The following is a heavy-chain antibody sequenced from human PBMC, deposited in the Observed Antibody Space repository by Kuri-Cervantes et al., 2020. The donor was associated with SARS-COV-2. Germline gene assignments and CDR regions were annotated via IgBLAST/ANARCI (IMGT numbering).Heavy chain of an antibody. Sequence: SETLSLTCTVSGYSISSGYYWGWVRQPPGKGLEWIGEINHSGSTNYNPSLKSRVTISVDTSKNQFSLKLSSVTAADTAVYYCASHRSGYPNWFDPWGQGILVTVSS. CDR2: INHSGST. J-gene: IGHJ5*02. CDR3: ASHRSGYPNWFDP. D-gene: IGHD3-3*01. V-gene: IGHV4-38-2*02. CDR1: GYSISSGYY.